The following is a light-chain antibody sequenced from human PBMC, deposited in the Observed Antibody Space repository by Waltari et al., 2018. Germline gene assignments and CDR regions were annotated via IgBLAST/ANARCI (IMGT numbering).Light chain of an antibody. CDR1: ESLLYTTNNQNF. CDR3: QQYCTSPLT. V-gene: IGKV4-1*01. Sequence: DIVMTQSPESLAVSLGERATITCRSSESLLYTTNNQNFLAWYQRKAGQPPKLLFYWASVRESGVPDRFSASGSGTDFILSISSLQAEDVAVYYCQQYCTSPLTFGGGTKVEIK. J-gene: IGKJ4*01. CDR2: WAS.